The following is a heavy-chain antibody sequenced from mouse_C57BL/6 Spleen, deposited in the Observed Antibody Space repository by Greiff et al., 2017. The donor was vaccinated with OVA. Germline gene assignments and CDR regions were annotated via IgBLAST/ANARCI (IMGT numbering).Heavy chain of an antibody. J-gene: IGHJ2*01. CDR2: IYPGDGDT. V-gene: IGHV1-80*01. D-gene: IGHD4-1*01. Sequence: VQLQQSGAELVKPGASVKISCKASGYAFSSYWMNWVKQRPGKGLEWIGQIYPGDGDTNYNGKFKGKATLTADKSSSTAYMQLSSVTSEDSAVDCCARRGLGYYFDYWGQGTTLTVSS. CDR3: ARRGLGYYFDY. CDR1: GYAFSSYW.